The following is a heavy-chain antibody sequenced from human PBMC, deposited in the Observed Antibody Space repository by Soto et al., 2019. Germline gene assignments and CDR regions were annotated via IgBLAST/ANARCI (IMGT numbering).Heavy chain of an antibody. CDR2: ISAYNGNT. Sequence: QVQLVQSGAEVKKPGASVKVSCKASGYTFTSYGISWVRQAPGQGLEWMGWISAYNGNTNYAQKLQGRVTRTTDTSTTTAYMELRSLSSGDTAVYNCARESSSSCPDYWGQGTLVSVSS. D-gene: IGHD6-13*01. J-gene: IGHJ4*02. V-gene: IGHV1-18*01. CDR3: ARESSSSCPDY. CDR1: GYTFTSYG.